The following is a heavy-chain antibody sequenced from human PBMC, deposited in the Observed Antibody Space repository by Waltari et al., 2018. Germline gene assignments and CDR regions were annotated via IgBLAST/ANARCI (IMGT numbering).Heavy chain of an antibody. J-gene: IGHJ4*02. Sequence: QLQLQESGPGLVKPSETLSLTCTVSGGSIRSSSYYWGWIRPPPGKGLEWIGSIYYSGSTYHNPYLKSRVTISVDTSKYQFSLKLSSVTAAAAAVYYCAREREDCSSSTCSNGFDYWGQGTLVTVSS. CDR1: GGSIRSSSYY. CDR3: AREREDCSSSTCSNGFDY. D-gene: IGHD2-2*01. V-gene: IGHV4-39*07. CDR2: IYYSGST.